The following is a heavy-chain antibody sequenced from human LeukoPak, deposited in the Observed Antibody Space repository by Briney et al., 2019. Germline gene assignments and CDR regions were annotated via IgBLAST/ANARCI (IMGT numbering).Heavy chain of an antibody. V-gene: IGHV4-4*07. CDR1: GGSINNYY. CDR3: ARGGYEYYYMDV. Sequence: LETLSLTCTVSGGSINNYYWTWIRQPAGKGLEWIGRIYTSGSTNYNPSLKSRVTMSVDTSKSQFSLKRSSVTAADTAVYYCARGGYEYYYMDVWGKGTTVTVSS. CDR2: IYTSGST. D-gene: IGHD3-16*01. J-gene: IGHJ6*03.